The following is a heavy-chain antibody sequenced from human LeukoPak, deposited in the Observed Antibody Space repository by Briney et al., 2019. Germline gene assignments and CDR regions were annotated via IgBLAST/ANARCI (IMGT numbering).Heavy chain of an antibody. CDR3: ARGDNESTTVIRGLSYFDY. D-gene: IGHD4-4*01. CDR1: GGSFSGYY. Sequence: SETLSLTCAVYGGSFSGYYWSWIRQPPGKGLEWIGEINHSGSTNYNPSLKSRVTISVDTSKNQFSLKLSSVTAADTAVYYCARGDNESTTVIRGLSYFDYWGQGTPVTVSS. J-gene: IGHJ4*02. CDR2: INHSGST. V-gene: IGHV4-34*01.